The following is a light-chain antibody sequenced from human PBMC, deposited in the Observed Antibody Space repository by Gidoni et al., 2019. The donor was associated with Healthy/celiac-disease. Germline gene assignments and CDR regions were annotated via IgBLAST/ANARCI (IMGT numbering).Light chain of an antibody. V-gene: IGKV3-20*01. Sequence: ELELTQSPGPLSLSPGERATLSCSASQRVSSSYLAWYKQKPGQAPSLLIYGASSRATGIPARFSGSGSGTDFTLTISRLEPEDFAVYYCQQYGSSRFTFGPGTKVDIK. CDR2: GAS. CDR1: QRVSSSY. CDR3: QQYGSSRFT. J-gene: IGKJ3*01.